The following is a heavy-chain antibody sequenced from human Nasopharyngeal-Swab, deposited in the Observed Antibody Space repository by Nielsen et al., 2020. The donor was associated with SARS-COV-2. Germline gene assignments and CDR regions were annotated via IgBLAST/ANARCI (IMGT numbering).Heavy chain of an antibody. V-gene: IGHV3-30*02. J-gene: IGHJ4*02. Sequence: GESLKISCAASGFTFSSYGMHWVRQAPGKGLEWVAFIRYDGSNKYYADSVKGRFTISRDNSKNTLYLQMNSLRAEDTAVYYCVKDGDRDGYGDFCLDYWGQGTLVTVSS. CDR3: VKDGDRDGYGDFCLDY. D-gene: IGHD4-17*01. CDR2: IRYDGSNK. CDR1: GFTFSSYG.